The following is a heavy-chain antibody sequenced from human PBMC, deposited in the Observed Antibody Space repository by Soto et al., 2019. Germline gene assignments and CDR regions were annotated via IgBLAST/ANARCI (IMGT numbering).Heavy chain of an antibody. J-gene: IGHJ5*02. CDR2: VYSSGST. V-gene: IGHV4-4*07. D-gene: IGHD3-22*01. CDR3: ARDAYYDSNNWFDT. CDR1: GVSIRNYY. Sequence: PSETLSLTCTVSGVSIRNYYWSWIRQPAGKGLEWIGRVYSSGSTNYNPSLKSRVTMSVDMSKNQVSLRLSSVTAADTAVYYCARDAYYDSNNWFDTWGQGTLVTVSS.